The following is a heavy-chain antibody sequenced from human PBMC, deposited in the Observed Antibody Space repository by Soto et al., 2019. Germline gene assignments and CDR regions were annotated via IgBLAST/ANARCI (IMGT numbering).Heavy chain of an antibody. V-gene: IGHV1-69*13. Sequence: GASVKVSCKASGGTFSSYAISWVRQAPGQGLEWMGGIIPIFGTANYAQKFQGRVTITADESTSTAYMELSSLRSEDTAVYYCARTAFLTSTVTTNYYFDYWGQGTLVTVSS. CDR2: IIPIFGTA. J-gene: IGHJ4*02. D-gene: IGHD4-17*01. CDR1: GGTFSSYA. CDR3: ARTAFLTSTVTTNYYFDY.